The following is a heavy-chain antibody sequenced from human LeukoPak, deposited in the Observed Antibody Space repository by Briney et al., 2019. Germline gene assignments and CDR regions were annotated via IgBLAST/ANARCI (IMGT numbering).Heavy chain of an antibody. V-gene: IGHV3-74*01. D-gene: IGHD3-22*01. CDR2: INSDGSST. CDR3: ARAKYYYDSSGYSYYFDY. Sequence: GGSLRLSCAASGFTFSTYWMHWVRQAPGKGLVWVSRINSDGSSTSYADPVKGRFTISRDNAKNTLYLQMNSLRAEDTAVYYCARAKYYYDSSGYSYYFDYWGQGTLVTVSS. CDR1: GFTFSTYW. J-gene: IGHJ4*02.